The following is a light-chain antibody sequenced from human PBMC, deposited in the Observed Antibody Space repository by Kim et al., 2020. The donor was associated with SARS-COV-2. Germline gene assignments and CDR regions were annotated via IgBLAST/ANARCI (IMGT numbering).Light chain of an antibody. J-gene: IGKJ2*01. CDR1: QAISTW. CDR3: QHYSRFPYT. CDR2: LAS. Sequence: SASVGDRVIITCRASQAISTWLAWYQQKPGKVPRLLIYLASTLESGVPSRFSGSGSGTEFTLTINGLQPDDFATYYCQHYSRFPYTFGQGTKLEI. V-gene: IGKV1-5*03.